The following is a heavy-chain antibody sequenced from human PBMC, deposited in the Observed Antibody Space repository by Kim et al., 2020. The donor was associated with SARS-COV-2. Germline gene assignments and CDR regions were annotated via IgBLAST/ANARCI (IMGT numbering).Heavy chain of an antibody. V-gene: IGHV3-15*01. J-gene: IGHJ4*02. Sequence: GGSLRLSCAASGFTFPNAWMSWVRQAPGKGLEWVGRIKTKTDREPTDYAAAVKGRFTISRDDSKNMLYLQMDSLKTEDSAVYYCVTTGLQWSVMNYFDHWGLGTMVTVSS. CDR1: GFTFPNAW. CDR2: IKTKTDREPT. D-gene: IGHD6-19*01. CDR3: VTTGLQWSVMNYFDH.